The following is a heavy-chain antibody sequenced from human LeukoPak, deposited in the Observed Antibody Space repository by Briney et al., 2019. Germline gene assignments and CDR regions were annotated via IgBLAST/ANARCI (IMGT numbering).Heavy chain of an antibody. CDR2: ISYDGSNK. D-gene: IGHD4/OR15-4a*01. Sequence: PGRSLRLSCASSGFTFSSYAMHWVRQAPGKGLEWVAVISYDGSNKYYADSVKGRFTISRDNSKNTLYLQMNSLRAEDTAVYYCAAVLRTADYSGQTGGFDYWGQGTLVTVSS. V-gene: IGHV3-30*04. CDR3: AAVLRTADYSGQTGGFDY. CDR1: GFTFSSYA. J-gene: IGHJ4*02.